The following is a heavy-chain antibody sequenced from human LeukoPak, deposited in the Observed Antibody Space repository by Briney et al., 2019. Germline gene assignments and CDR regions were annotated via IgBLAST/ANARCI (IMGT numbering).Heavy chain of an antibody. D-gene: IGHD6-19*01. J-gene: IGHJ5*02. V-gene: IGHV1-8*01. CDR2: MNPNSGNT. CDR1: GYTFTTYD. CDR3: ARGRGSGHKENWFDP. Sequence: ASVKVSCKASGYTFTTYDINWVRQATGQGLEWMGWMNPNSGNTGYTQKFQGRVTMTRNTSISTTYMELSSLRSEDTAVYYCARGRGSGHKENWFDPWGQGTLVTVSS.